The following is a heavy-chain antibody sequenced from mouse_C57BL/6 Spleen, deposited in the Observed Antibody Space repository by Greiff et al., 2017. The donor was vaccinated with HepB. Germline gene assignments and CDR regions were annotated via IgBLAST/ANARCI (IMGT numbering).Heavy chain of an antibody. CDR3: ARSDGWDTFDY. CDR1: GYAFSSYW. D-gene: IGHD4-1*01. J-gene: IGHJ2*01. Sequence: QVQLKQSGAELVKPGASVKISCKASGYAFSSYWMNWVKQRPGKGLEWIGQIYPGDGDTNYNGKFKGKATLTADKSSSTAYMQLSSLTSEDSAVYFCARSDGWDTFDYWGQGTTLTVSS. CDR2: IYPGDGDT. V-gene: IGHV1-80*01.